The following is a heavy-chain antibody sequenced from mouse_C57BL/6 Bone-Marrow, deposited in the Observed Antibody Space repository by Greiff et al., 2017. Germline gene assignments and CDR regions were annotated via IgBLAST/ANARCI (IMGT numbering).Heavy chain of an antibody. CDR2: ISDGGSYT. CDR3: ARDCSNYWYCDV. V-gene: IGHV5-4*01. D-gene: IGHD1-1*01. CDR1: GFTFSSYA. Sequence: EVKLVESGGGLVKPGGSLKLSCAASGFTFSSYAMSWVRQTPEKRLEWVATISDGGSYTYYPDNVKGRFTISRDNAKNNLYLQMSHLKSEDTAMYYCARDCSNYWYCDVWGTGTTVTVSS. J-gene: IGHJ1*03.